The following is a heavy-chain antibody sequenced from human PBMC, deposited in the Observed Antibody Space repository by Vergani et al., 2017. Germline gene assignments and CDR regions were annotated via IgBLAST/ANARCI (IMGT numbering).Heavy chain of an antibody. CDR2: ISAYNGNT. CDR1: GYTFTSYG. V-gene: IGHV1-18*01. D-gene: IGHD3-16*02. Sequence: QVQLVQSGAEVKKPGASVKVSCKASGYTFTSYGISWVRQPPGQGLEWMGWISAYNGNTNYAQKPQGRLTMTTDTFTSTAYMELRSLRSDDTAVYYCATTYYDYIWGSYRVDYWGQGTLVTVSS. CDR3: ATTYYDYIWGSYRVDY. J-gene: IGHJ4*02.